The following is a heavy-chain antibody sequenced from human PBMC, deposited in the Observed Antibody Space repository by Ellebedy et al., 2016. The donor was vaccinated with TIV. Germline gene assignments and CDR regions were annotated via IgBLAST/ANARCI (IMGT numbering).Heavy chain of an antibody. V-gene: IGHV1-2*02. D-gene: IGHD4/OR15-4a*01. CDR3: ARDMTMDY. Sequence: AASVTVSCKASGYTFTGYYIHWVRQAPGQGLEWMGWIKPNSGGANYVQKFQGRVTVTSDTSISIAYMELSRLRSDDTAVYYCARDMTMDYWGQGTLVTVSS. CDR1: GYTFTGYY. CDR2: IKPNSGGA. J-gene: IGHJ4*02.